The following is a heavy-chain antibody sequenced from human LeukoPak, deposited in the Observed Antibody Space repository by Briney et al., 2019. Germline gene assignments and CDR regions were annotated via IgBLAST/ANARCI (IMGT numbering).Heavy chain of an antibody. J-gene: IGHJ6*02. Sequence: KPSETLSLTCTVSGGSISSYYWSWIRQPPGKGLEWIGYIYYSGSTNYNPSLKSRVTISVDTSKNQFSLKLSSVTAADTAVYYCARRSPPPYDSSGYPGYYGMDVWGQGTTVTVSS. D-gene: IGHD3-22*01. CDR1: GGSISSYY. V-gene: IGHV4-59*08. CDR3: ARRSPPPYDSSGYPGYYGMDV. CDR2: IYYSGST.